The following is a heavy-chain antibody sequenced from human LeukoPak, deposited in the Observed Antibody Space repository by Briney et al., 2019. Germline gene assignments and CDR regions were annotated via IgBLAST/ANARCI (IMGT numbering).Heavy chain of an antibody. J-gene: IGHJ5*02. D-gene: IGHD6-19*01. CDR1: GYTLTELS. Sequence: ASVKVSCKVSGYTLTELSMHWVRQAPGKGLEWMGGFDPGDGETIYAQKFQGRVTMTEDTSTDTAYMELSSLRSEDTAVYYCATGRAIAVAGWFDPWGQGTLVTVSS. CDR3: ATGRAIAVAGWFDP. CDR2: FDPGDGET. V-gene: IGHV1-24*01.